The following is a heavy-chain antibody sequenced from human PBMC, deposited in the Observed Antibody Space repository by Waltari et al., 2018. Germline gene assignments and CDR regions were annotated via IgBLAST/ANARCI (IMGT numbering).Heavy chain of an antibody. D-gene: IGHD2-15*01. J-gene: IGHJ4*02. V-gene: IGHV4-4*02. Sequence: QMQLQESGPGLVKPSGTLSVTCTFSGDSMSSGDWWSWVRQSPEKGLEGIGQIQRSGRTHYNPSFESRVTISMDSSNNQFSLKVTSTTAADTAVYYCARDRGRGIYLDSWGRGTLVTVSP. CDR2: IQRSGRT. CDR1: GDSMSSGDW. CDR3: ARDRGRGIYLDS.